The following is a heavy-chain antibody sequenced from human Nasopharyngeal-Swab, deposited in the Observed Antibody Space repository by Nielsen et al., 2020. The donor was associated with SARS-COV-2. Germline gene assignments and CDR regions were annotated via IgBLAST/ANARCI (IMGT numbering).Heavy chain of an antibody. D-gene: IGHD4-17*01. Sequence: RQAPGKGLEWIGTIFSSGSTYNPSLKSRVPMSVDTSKNQFSLKLTSVTAADTAVYYCARDESGDYLGLPFDHWGRGTLVTVSS. CDR2: IFSSGST. J-gene: IGHJ4*02. V-gene: IGHV4-39*07. CDR3: ARDESGDYLGLPFDH.